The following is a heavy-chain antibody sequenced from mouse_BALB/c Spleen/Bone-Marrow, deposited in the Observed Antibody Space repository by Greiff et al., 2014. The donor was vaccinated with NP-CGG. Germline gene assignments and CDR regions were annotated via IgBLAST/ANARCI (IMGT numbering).Heavy chain of an antibody. Sequence: QVQLKHSGAELARPGASVKLSCKASGYTFTSYWMQWVKQRPGQGLEWIGAIYPGDGDTRYTQKFKGKATLTADKSSSTAYMQLSSLASEDSAVYYCASQGDYGSFDYWGQGTTLTVSS. CDR3: ASQGDYGSFDY. V-gene: IGHV1-87*01. J-gene: IGHJ2*01. CDR2: IYPGDGDT. CDR1: GYTFTSYW. D-gene: IGHD1-1*02.